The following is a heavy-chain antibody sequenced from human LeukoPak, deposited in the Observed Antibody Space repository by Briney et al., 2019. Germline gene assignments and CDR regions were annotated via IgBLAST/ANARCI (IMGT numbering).Heavy chain of an antibody. V-gene: IGHV4-39*01. Sequence: SETLSLTCTVSGVSISTSTYYWAWIRQPPGKGLEWIGSMFYRGSTYYNASLKSRVTISVDTSKNQFSLNLSSVTTSDTAIFYCARQGGWGGAASLIEYWGQGTLVTVSS. CDR2: MFYRGST. CDR3: ARQGGWGGAASLIEY. CDR1: GVSISTSTYY. J-gene: IGHJ4*02. D-gene: IGHD1-26*01.